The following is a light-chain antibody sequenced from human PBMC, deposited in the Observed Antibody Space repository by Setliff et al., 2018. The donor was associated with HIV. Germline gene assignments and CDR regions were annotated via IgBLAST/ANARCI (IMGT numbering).Light chain of an antibody. J-gene: IGLJ2*01. V-gene: IGLV2-23*01. CDR2: EGT. CDR3: CAYAGDSSDVV. CDR1: SSDFGSYNL. Sequence: QSALTQPASVSGSPGQSITISCTGASSDFGSYNLVSWYQQHPGKVPKLLIYEGTKRPSGVSSRFSGSKSGNTASLTISGLQAEDEADYYCCAYAGDSSDVVFGGGTKVTVL.